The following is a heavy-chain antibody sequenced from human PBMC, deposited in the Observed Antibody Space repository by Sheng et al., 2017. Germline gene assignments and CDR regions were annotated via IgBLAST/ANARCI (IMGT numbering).Heavy chain of an antibody. CDR3: ARVQRGSGYDIYYFDY. D-gene: IGHD3-22*01. J-gene: IGHJ4*02. Sequence: QVQLQQWCAGLLKPSETLSLTCAVYGGSFSGYYWSWIRQPPGKGLEWIGEINHSGSTNYNPSLKSRVTISVDTSKNQFSLKLSSVTAADTAVYYCARVQRGSGYDIYYFDYWGQGTLVTVSS. CDR1: GGSFSGYY. CDR2: INHSGST. V-gene: IGHV4-34*01.